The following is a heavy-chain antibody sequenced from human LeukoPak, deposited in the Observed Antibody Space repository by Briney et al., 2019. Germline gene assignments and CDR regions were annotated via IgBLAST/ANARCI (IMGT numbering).Heavy chain of an antibody. J-gene: IGHJ4*02. CDR1: GSAFTNHA. V-gene: IGHV7-4-1*02. D-gene: IGHD3-16*01. Sequence: GASVKVSCKAFGSAFTNHAMNWVRQAPGQGLEWMGWIDTNTGSPTYALGFTGRFVFSVDTSVNTAYLQISGLETEDTAMYYCAPWDLGDFWGQGTLVTVSS. CDR3: APWDLGDF. CDR2: IDTNTGSP.